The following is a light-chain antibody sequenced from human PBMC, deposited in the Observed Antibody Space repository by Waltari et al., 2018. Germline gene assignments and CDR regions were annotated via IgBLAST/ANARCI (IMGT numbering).Light chain of an antibody. V-gene: IGKV1-5*03. Sequence: IQMTQSPSTLSASVGYRVTITCRASQSISSWLAWYQQKPGKAPKLLSYKASSLESGVPSRFSGRGSGTEFTLTISSLQPDDFATYYCQQYNSYSPYTFGQGTKLEIK. J-gene: IGKJ2*01. CDR3: QQYNSYSPYT. CDR2: KAS. CDR1: QSISSW.